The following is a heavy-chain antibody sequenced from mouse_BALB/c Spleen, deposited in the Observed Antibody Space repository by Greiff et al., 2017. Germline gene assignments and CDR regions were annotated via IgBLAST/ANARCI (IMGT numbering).Heavy chain of an antibody. J-gene: IGHJ3*01. CDR1: GFTFSDYY. CDR3: ARGEELGRAY. CDR2: ISDGGSYT. Sequence: EVQVVESGGGLVKPGGSLKLSCAASGFTFSDYYMYWVRQTPEKRLEWVATISDGGSYTYYPDSVKGRFTISRDNAKNNLYLQMSSLKSEDTAMYYCARGEELGRAYWGQGTLVTVSA. D-gene: IGHD4-1*01. V-gene: IGHV5-4*02.